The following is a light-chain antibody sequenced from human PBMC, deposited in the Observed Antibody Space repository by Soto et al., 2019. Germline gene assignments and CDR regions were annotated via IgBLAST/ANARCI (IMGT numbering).Light chain of an antibody. CDR2: GAS. V-gene: IGKV1-9*01. CDR3: QQYHSYWT. CDR1: PAIASF. J-gene: IGKJ1*01. Sequence: IQLTQSPSSLSASVGDRVTITCRASPAIASFLAWYQQKPGTAPKLLIYGASTLQSGVPSGFSGSRSGTEFTLTISSLQTDDFSTYYCQQYHSYWTFGQGTKVDIK.